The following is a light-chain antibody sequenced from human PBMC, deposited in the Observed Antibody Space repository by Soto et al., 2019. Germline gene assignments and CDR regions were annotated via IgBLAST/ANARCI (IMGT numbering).Light chain of an antibody. J-gene: IGLJ1*01. CDR1: SSDVGGYNY. CDR3: SSYSSSSPLGV. CDR2: DVS. Sequence: QSVLTQPASVSGSPGQSITISCTGTSSDVGGYNYVSWYQQHPGKAPKLMIYDVSTRPSGVSNRFSGSKSGNTASLPISGLQAEDVDVFYCSSYSSSSPLGVFGTGTKVFVV. V-gene: IGLV2-14*01.